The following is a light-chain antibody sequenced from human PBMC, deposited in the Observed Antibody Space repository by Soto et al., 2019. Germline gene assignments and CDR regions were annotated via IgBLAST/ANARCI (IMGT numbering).Light chain of an antibody. J-gene: IGKJ1*01. CDR1: QTVSSN. CDR2: GAS. CDR3: QQYNSFTWT. Sequence: EMGLTHSPATLSVSPGARATLSCRARQTVSSNLAWYQQKPGQAPRLLIYGASTRATGIPARFSGSGSGTEFPLTISSLQPDDFATYYCQQYNSFTWTFGQGTKVDIK. V-gene: IGKV3-15*01.